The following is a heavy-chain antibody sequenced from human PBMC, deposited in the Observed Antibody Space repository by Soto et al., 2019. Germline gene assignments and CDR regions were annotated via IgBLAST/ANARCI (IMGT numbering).Heavy chain of an antibody. V-gene: IGHV3-33*01. CDR1: GFSFSTFG. D-gene: IGHD6-19*01. Sequence: QVQLVESGGGVVQPGRSLRLSCAASGFSFSTFGMHWIRQAPGKGLEWVAVISYDGSNKYYADSAKGRFTISIDTSKNTVFLQMNSLRAEDTAVYYCARDWLTRSFDYWGQGTLGNVSS. J-gene: IGHJ4*02. CDR3: ARDWLTRSFDY. CDR2: ISYDGSNK.